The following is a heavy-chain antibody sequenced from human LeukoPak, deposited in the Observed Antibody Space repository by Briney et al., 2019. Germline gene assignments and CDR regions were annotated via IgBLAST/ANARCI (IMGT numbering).Heavy chain of an antibody. D-gene: IGHD4-11*01. V-gene: IGHV1-69*13. CDR2: IIPIFGTA. CDR1: GGTFSSYA. J-gene: IGHJ4*02. Sequence: ASVKVSCKASGGTFSSYAISWVRQAPGQGLEWMGGIIPIFGTANYAQKFQGRVTITADESTSTAHMELSSLRSEDTAVYYCARFVTTSHYFDYWGQGTLVTVSS. CDR3: ARFVTTSHYFDY.